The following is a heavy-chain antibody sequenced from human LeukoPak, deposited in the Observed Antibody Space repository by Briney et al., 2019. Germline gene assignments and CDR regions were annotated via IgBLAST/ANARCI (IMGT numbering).Heavy chain of an antibody. D-gene: IGHD6-19*01. CDR1: GFTFSSYG. Sequence: GGSLRLSCAASGFTFSSYGMNWVRQAPGKGLEWVSYISTSSNRIDYADSVKGRFTMSRDNAKNLLYLQMNSLRDEDTAMYYCARVSAPGTSGWYFGYWGQGTPVTVSS. CDR3: ARVSAPGTSGWYFGY. CDR2: ISTSSNRI. V-gene: IGHV3-48*02. J-gene: IGHJ4*02.